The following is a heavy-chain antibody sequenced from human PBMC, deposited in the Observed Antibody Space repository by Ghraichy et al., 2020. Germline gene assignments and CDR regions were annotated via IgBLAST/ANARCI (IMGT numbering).Heavy chain of an antibody. CDR1: GGSISSYY. Sequence: SETLSLTCTVSGGSISSYYWNWVRQPPGKGLEWIGSVHYSGSTNYNPSLKSQVTISLDKSNNQFSLKLSSVTAADTAVYYCAILRRNVFDTWGQGTLVTVSS. CDR2: VHYSGST. J-gene: IGHJ5*02. CDR3: AILRRNVFDT. V-gene: IGHV4-59*01. D-gene: IGHD2-15*01.